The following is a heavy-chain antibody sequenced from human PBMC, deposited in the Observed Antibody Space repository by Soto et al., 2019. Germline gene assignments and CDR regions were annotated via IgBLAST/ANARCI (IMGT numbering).Heavy chain of an antibody. CDR3: AKDRVNEGYCSSTSCPDYYGMDV. J-gene: IGHJ6*02. V-gene: IGHV3-23*01. CDR2: ISGSGGST. Sequence: GGSLRLSCAASGFTFSSYAMSWVRQAPGKGLEWVSAISGSGGSTYYADSVKGRFTISRDNSKNTLYLQMNSLRAEDTAVYYCAKDRVNEGYCSSTSCPDYYGMDVWGQGTTVTVSS. CDR1: GFTFSSYA. D-gene: IGHD2-2*01.